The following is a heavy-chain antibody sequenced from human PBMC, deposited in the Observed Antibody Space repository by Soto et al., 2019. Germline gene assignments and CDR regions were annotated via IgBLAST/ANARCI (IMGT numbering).Heavy chain of an antibody. J-gene: IGHJ4*02. CDR1: GYTFTSYG. CDR2: ISAYNGNT. CDR3: AREGAGYDSSGYPDYFDY. Sequence: QVQLVQSGAEVKKPGASVKVSCKASGYTFTSYGISWVRQAPGQGLEWMGWISAYNGNTNYAQKLHGRVTMTTDTSTSTAYMELRSLRSDDTAVYYCAREGAGYDSSGYPDYFDYWGQGTLVTVSS. D-gene: IGHD3-22*01. V-gene: IGHV1-18*01.